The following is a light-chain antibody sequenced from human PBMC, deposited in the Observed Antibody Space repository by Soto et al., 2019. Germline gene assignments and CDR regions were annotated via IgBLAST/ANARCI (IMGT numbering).Light chain of an antibody. J-gene: IGLJ3*02. CDR1: MRDVGAYNL. Sequence: QSALTQPASVSGSAGQSITISCSGTMRDVGAYNLVSWYQQHPGTAPKLIIYDVRNRPSGISSRFSGSRSGNTASLTISGIQPEDEGDYYCSAETARSTLVFGGGTKVTVL. CDR3: SAETARSTLV. V-gene: IGLV2-14*03. CDR2: DVR.